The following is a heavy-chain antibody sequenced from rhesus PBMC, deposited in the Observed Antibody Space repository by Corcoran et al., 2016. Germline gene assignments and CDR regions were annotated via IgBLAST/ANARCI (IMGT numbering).Heavy chain of an antibody. CDR3: ARVDWGDRHDAFDF. CDR1: GYSLSRGYG. D-gene: IGHD3-34*01. CDR2: FGGISGNN. Sequence: QVQLQESGPGLVKPSATLSLTCAVSGYSLSRGYGWSWIRQPPGKGLEWSGYFGGISGNNNYNTSLKRRVTISKDTSKNQFSLKRSSVTAADTAVYYCARVDWGDRHDAFDFWGQGLRVTVSS. V-gene: IGHV4-127*01. J-gene: IGHJ3*01.